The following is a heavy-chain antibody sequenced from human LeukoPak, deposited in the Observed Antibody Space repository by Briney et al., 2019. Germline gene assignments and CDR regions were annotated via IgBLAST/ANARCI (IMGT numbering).Heavy chain of an antibody. CDR2: IYYSGST. V-gene: IGHV4-59*01. D-gene: IGHD5-12*01. CDR3: ARSLATAWGWFDP. CDR1: GGSFSGYY. J-gene: IGHJ5*02. Sequence: SETLSLTCAVYGGSFSGYYWSWIRQPPGKGLEWIGYIYYSGSTNYNPSLKSRVTISVDTSKNQFSLKLSSVTAADTAVYYCARSLATAWGWFDPWGQGTLVTVSS.